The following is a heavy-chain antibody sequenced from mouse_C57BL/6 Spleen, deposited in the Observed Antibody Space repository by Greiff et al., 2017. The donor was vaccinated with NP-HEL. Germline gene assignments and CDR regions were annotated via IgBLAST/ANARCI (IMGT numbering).Heavy chain of an antibody. D-gene: IGHD2-3*01. V-gene: IGHV2-2*01. CDR3: ARNCDGYYENAWFAY. CDR1: GFSLTSYG. Sequence: QVHVKQSGPGLVQPSQSLSITCTVSGFSLTSYGVHWVRQSPGKGLEWLGVIWSGGSTDYNAAFISRLSISKDNSKSQVFFKMNSLQADDTAIYYCARNCDGYYENAWFAYWGQGTLVTVSA. CDR2: IWSGGST. J-gene: IGHJ3*01.